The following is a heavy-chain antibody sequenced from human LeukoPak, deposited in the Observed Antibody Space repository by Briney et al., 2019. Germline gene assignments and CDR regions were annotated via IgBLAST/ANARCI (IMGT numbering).Heavy chain of an antibody. V-gene: IGHV3-64D*06. D-gene: IGHD3-22*01. CDR3: VKGVSASRVTYYYDNNWFDP. J-gene: IGHJ5*02. CDR1: GFSFSSFA. CDR2: ISSNGRTT. Sequence: GGSLRLSCSASGFSFSSFAMHWVRQAPGIALQYVSAISSNGRTTYYADSVKGRFTISRDNSENTLYLQMTSLTTDDTAIYYCVKGVSASRVTYYYDNNWFDPWGQGTLVTVSS.